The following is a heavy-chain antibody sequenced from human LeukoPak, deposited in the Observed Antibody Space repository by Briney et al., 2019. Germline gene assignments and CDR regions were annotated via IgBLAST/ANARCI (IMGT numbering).Heavy chain of an antibody. J-gene: IGHJ4*02. D-gene: IGHD1-26*01. Sequence: GASVKVSCKASGYTFTGHCIHWVRQAPGQGLEWMGWINPNSGGTKYAQKFQGRVTMTRDTSISTAYMELSKLRSDDTAVYSCARDYGFYSGLYFFDYWGQGTLVTVSS. CDR2: INPNSGGT. V-gene: IGHV1-2*02. CDR3: ARDYGFYSGLYFFDY. CDR1: GYTFTGHC.